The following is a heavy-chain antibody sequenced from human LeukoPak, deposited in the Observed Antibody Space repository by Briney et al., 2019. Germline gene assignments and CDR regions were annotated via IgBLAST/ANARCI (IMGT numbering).Heavy chain of an antibody. Sequence: AGGSLRLSCAASGFTFSSYWMSWVRQAPGKGLEWVSAISGSGGSTYYADSVKGRFTISRDNSKNTLYLQMNSLRAEDTAVYYCARFAGSGSYYIDYWGQGTLITVSS. CDR2: ISGSGGST. CDR3: ARFAGSGSYYIDY. J-gene: IGHJ4*02. CDR1: GFTFSSYW. V-gene: IGHV3-23*01. D-gene: IGHD3-10*01.